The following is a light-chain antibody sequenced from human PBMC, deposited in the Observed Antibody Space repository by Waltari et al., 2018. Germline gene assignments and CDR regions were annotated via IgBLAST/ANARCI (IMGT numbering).Light chain of an antibody. V-gene: IGKV2-28*01. J-gene: IGKJ3*01. CDR3: QQYYSTGT. CDR2: WAS. CDR1: QSLLHSNGYNY. Sequence: DIVMTQSPLSLPVTPGEPASISCRSSQSLLHSNGYNYLDWYLQKPGQPPKLLIYWASTRESGVPDRFSGSGSGTDFTLTISSLQAEDVAVYYCQQYYSTGTFGPGTKVDIK.